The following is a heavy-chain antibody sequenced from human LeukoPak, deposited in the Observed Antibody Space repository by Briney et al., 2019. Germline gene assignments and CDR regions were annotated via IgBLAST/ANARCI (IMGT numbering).Heavy chain of an antibody. D-gene: IGHD2-2*01. J-gene: IGHJ4*03. CDR2: IIPILGIA. V-gene: IGHV1-69*04. CDR3: ARDSQLLLFYYFDY. CDR1: GGTFSSYA. Sequence: ASVKVSCKASGGTFSSYAISWVRQAPGQGLEWMGRIIPILGIANYAQKFQGRVTITADKSTSTAYMELSSLRSEDTAVYYCARDSQLLLFYYFDYWGQGTAVTVSS.